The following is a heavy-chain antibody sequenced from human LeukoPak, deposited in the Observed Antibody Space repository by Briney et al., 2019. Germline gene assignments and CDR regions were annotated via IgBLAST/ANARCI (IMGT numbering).Heavy chain of an antibody. Sequence: GGSLRLSCAASGFSFSNHGMHWVRQAPGKRLEWVAVIWDDGNNKRYANSVNGRFTISRDNSENTLYLQMNGLTAEDTAMYYCARDSYQDYYGRFDPWGQGTLSSSP. D-gene: IGHD3-10*01. CDR3: ARDSYQDYYGRFDP. J-gene: IGHJ5*02. CDR1: GFSFSNHG. CDR2: IWDDGNNK. V-gene: IGHV3-33*01.